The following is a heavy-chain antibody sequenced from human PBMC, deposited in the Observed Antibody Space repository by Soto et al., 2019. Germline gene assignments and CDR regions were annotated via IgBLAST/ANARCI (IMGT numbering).Heavy chain of an antibody. CDR3: ARVVVVIPPGYYYAMDV. D-gene: IGHD3-22*01. CDR2: IYSAGSA. J-gene: IGHJ6*02. V-gene: IGHV3-66*01. Sequence: GGSLRLSCAASGFTVSSYHMSWVRQAPGKGLEWVSVIYSAGSADFADSVKGRFTISRDNSKNTLYLQMSSLRAEDTAVYYCARVVVVIPPGYYYAMDVWGQGTTVTVSS. CDR1: GFTVSSYH.